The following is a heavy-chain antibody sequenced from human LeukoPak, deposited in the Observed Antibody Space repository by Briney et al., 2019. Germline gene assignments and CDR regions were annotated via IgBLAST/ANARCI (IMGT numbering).Heavy chain of an antibody. V-gene: IGHV1-2*02. D-gene: IGHD3-3*01. Sequence: GASVKVSCKASGYTFTGYYMHWVRQAPGQGLEWMGWINPNSGGTNYAQKFQGRVTMTRDTSISTAYMELSRLRSDDTAVYYCARPNGGPFWSGNNWFDPWGQGTLVTVSS. CDR2: INPNSGGT. CDR3: ARPNGGPFWSGNNWFDP. CDR1: GYTFTGYY. J-gene: IGHJ5*02.